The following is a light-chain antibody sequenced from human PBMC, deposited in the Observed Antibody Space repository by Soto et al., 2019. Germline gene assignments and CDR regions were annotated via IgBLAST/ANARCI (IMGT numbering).Light chain of an antibody. J-gene: IGKJ5*01. CDR2: DAS. Sequence: DIKMTQSPSNLSASVGDGVTIACRASQSISSWLAWYPQKPGKAPKVLIYDASSLESGVPSRFSGSGSGTEFTLTISSLQPDDFATYYCQQYKSYSPTFGQGTRLEIK. CDR3: QQYKSYSPT. CDR1: QSISSW. V-gene: IGKV1-5*01.